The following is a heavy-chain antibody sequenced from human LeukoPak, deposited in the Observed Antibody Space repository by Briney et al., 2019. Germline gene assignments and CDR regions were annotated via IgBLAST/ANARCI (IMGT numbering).Heavy chain of an antibody. Sequence: GGSLRLSCAASGFTFSSYWMSWVRQAPGKGLEWVAKIKQDGSEKYYVDSVKGRFTISRDNAKNSLYLQMNSLRAEDTAVYYCARDDTVGAPGYWGQGTLVTVSS. CDR3: ARDDTVGAPGY. CDR2: IKQDGSEK. J-gene: IGHJ4*02. V-gene: IGHV3-7*01. D-gene: IGHD1-26*01. CDR1: GFTFSSYW.